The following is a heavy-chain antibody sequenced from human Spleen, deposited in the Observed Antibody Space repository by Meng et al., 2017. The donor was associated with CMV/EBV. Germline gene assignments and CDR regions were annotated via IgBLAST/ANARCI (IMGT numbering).Heavy chain of an antibody. V-gene: IGHV3-74*01. D-gene: IGHD6-13*01. Sequence: GESLKISCEASGFTFSTYWMHWVRQAPGEGLVWVSLINSNGSHTAYADSVKGRFTISRDNAKNTLYLQMNSLRAEDTAVYYCAKIFGSGWSHDAFDIWGQGTMVTVSS. CDR3: AKIFGSGWSHDAFDI. J-gene: IGHJ3*02. CDR2: INSNGSHT. CDR1: GFTFSTYW.